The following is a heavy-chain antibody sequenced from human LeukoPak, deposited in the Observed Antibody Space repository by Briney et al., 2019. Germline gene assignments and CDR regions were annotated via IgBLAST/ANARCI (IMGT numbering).Heavy chain of an antibody. Sequence: PGRSLRLSCEASGFTFSIYGMHWVRQSPGKGLEWVAVIWNDGSNKYYADSVKGRLTISRDNSKNTLFLQMNSLRAEDTAVYYCARASGSYDYWGQGTLVTVSS. J-gene: IGHJ4*02. D-gene: IGHD1-26*01. CDR3: ARASGSYDY. CDR2: IWNDGSNK. CDR1: GFTFSIYG. V-gene: IGHV3-33*01.